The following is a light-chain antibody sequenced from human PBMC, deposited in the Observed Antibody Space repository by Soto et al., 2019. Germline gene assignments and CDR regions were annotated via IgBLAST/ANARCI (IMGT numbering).Light chain of an antibody. CDR2: DVN. J-gene: IGLJ2*01. V-gene: IGLV2-14*03. CDR1: SSDVGGYNY. Sequence: QSALTQPASVSGSPGQWITISCAGTSSDVGGYNYVSWYQQHPGKVPRLIISDVNKRPSGVSDRFSGSKSGNMASLTISGLQAEDEADYYCASFTRSVTVVFGGGTKLTVL. CDR3: ASFTRSVTVV.